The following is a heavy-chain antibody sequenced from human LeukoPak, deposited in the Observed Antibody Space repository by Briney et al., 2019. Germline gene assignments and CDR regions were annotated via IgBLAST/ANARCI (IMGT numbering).Heavy chain of an antibody. J-gene: IGHJ3*02. D-gene: IGHD3-22*01. V-gene: IGHV3-21*01. Sequence: GSLRLSCAASGFTFSSYAMSWVRQAPGKGLEWVSSISSSSYIYYADSVKGRFTISRDNAKNSLYLQMNSLRAEDTAVYYCARDIGYDSSGYPIWGQGTMVTVSS. CDR2: ISSSSYI. CDR1: GFTFSSYA. CDR3: ARDIGYDSSGYPI.